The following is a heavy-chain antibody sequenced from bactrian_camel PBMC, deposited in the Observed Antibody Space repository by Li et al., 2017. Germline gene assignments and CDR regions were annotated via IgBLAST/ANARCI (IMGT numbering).Heavy chain of an antibody. V-gene: IGHV3S66*01. CDR1: FFILDDFD. CDR3: AKEGDMWHPFGS. CDR2: ISGDGST. Sequence: DVQLVESGGGSVQTGGSLRLSCKPSFFILDDFDMMWYRQAPGNECELVSSISGDGSTYYTDAVKGRFTISHDNAKNTMYLQLDSLRPEDTAMYYCAKEGDMWHPFGSWGQGTQVTVS. D-gene: IGHD7*01. J-gene: IGHJ6*01.